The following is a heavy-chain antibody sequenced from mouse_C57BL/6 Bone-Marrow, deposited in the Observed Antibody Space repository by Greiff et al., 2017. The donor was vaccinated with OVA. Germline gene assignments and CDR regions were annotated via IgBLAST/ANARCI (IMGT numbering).Heavy chain of an antibody. Sequence: EVKVVESGGGLVQPGGSLKLSCAASGFTFSDYYMYWVRQTPEKRLEWVAYISNGGGSTYYPDTVKGRFTISRDNAKNTLYLQMSRLKSEDTAMYYCAIRSYAMDYWGQGTSVTVSS. CDR3: AIRSYAMDY. J-gene: IGHJ4*01. CDR1: GFTFSDYY. V-gene: IGHV5-12*01. CDR2: ISNGGGST.